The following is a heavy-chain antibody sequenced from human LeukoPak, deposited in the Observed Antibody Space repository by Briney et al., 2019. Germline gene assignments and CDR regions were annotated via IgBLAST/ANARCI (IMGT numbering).Heavy chain of an antibody. CDR1: GYTFTGYY. V-gene: IGHV1-2*02. CDR2: INPNSGGT. Sequence: GASVKVSCKASGYTFTGYYMHWVRRAPGQGLEWMGWINPNSGGTNYAQKFQGRVTMTRDTSISTAYMELSRLRSDDTAVYYCARPTYSSSWYFADYWGQGTLVTVSS. CDR3: ARPTYSSSWYFADY. D-gene: IGHD6-13*01. J-gene: IGHJ4*02.